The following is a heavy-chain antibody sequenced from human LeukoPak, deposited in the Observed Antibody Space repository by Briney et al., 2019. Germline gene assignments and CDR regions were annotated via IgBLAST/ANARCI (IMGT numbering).Heavy chain of an antibody. CDR1: GYTLTELS. J-gene: IGHJ5*02. V-gene: IGHV1-24*01. CDR2: FDPEDGET. CDR3: ATDQPPLNWPTSPRRINWFDP. D-gene: IGHD1-20*01. Sequence: GASVKVSCKVSGYTLTELSMHWVRQAPGKGLEWMGGFDPEDGETIYAQKFQGRVTMTEDTSTDTAYMELSSLRSEDTAVYYCATDQPPLNWPTSPRRINWFDPWGQGTLVTVSS.